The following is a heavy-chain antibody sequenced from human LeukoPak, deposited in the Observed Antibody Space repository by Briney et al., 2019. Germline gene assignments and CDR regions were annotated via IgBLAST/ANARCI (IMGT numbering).Heavy chain of an antibody. CDR3: AKDRYFYGSGSLTSF. CDR2: ISGSGGST. CDR1: GFTFRSYA. Sequence: GGSLRLSCAASGFTFRSYAMSWVRQAPGKGLEWVSAISGSGGSTYYADFVKGRFTISRDNSKNTLYLQMSSLRAEDTAIYYCAKDRYFYGSGSLTSFWGQGTLVTVSS. D-gene: IGHD3-10*01. V-gene: IGHV3-23*01. J-gene: IGHJ4*02.